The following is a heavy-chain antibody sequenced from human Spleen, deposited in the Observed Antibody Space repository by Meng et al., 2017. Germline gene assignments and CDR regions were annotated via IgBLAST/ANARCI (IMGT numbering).Heavy chain of an antibody. J-gene: IGHJ3*02. D-gene: IGHD5-12*01. Sequence: LKISCAASGFIFSSYAMSWVRQAPGKGLEWVSSISGDGTYYADSVKGRFTISRDKSKNTLYLQMNSLRAEDTAVYYCAKGPYEYSGNEKDGFDIWGQGTMVTVSS. CDR2: ISGDGT. CDR1: GFIFSSYA. CDR3: AKGPYEYSGNEKDGFDI. V-gene: IGHV3-23*01.